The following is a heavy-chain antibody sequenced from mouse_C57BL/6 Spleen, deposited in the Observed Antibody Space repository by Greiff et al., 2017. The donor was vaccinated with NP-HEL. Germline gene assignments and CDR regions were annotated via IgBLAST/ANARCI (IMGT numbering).Heavy chain of an antibody. V-gene: IGHV5-4*01. CDR2: ISDGGSYT. CDR1: GFTFSSYA. Sequence: DVKLVESGGGLVKPGGSLKLSCAASGFTFSSYAMSWVRQTPEKRLEWVATISDGGSYTYYPDNVKGRFTSSRDNAKNNLYLQMSHLKAEDTAMYYCARDLGLYAMDYWGQGTSVTVSS. J-gene: IGHJ4*01. CDR3: ARDLGLYAMDY. D-gene: IGHD4-1*01.